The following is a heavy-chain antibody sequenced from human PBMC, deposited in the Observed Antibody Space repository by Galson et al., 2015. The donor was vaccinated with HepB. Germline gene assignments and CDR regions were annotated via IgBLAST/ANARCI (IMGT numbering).Heavy chain of an antibody. V-gene: IGHV1-18*01. CDR2: ISAYNGNT. CDR1: GYTFTSYG. D-gene: IGHD1-7*01. J-gene: IGHJ6*02. CDR3: ARRGGDWNLLPLPLNGNYGMDV. Sequence: SVKVSCKASGYTFTSYGISWVRQAPGQGLEWMGWISAYNGNTDYAQKLQGRVTMTTDTSTSTAYMELRSLRSDDTAVYYCARRGGDWNLLPLPLNGNYGMDVWGQGTTVTVSS.